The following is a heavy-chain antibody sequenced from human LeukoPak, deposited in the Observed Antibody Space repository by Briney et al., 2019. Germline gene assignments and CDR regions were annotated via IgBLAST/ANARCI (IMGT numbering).Heavy chain of an antibody. CDR3: ARSIRITMIVVVSNWFDP. V-gene: IGHV3-11*01. J-gene: IGHJ5*02. D-gene: IGHD3-22*01. CDR1: GLTFSDYY. CDR2: ISSSGSTI. Sequence: GGSLRLSCAASGLTFSDYYMSWIRQAPGKGLEWVSYISSSGSTIYYADSVKGRFTISRDNAKNSLYLQMNSLRAEDTAVYYCARSIRITMIVVVSNWFDPWGQGTLVTVSS.